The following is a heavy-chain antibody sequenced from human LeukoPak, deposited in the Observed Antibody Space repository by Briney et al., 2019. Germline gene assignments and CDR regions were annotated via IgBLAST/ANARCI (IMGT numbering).Heavy chain of an antibody. CDR1: GFTFSSYA. V-gene: IGHV3-30-3*01. CDR3: ARGYGMMTFDI. Sequence: GGSLRLSCAASGFTFSSYAMHWVRQAPGKGLEWVAVISYDGSNKYYADSVKGRFTISRDNSKNTLYLQMNSLRAEDTAVYYCARGYGMMTFDIWGQGTMVTVSS. J-gene: IGHJ3*02. CDR2: ISYDGSNK. D-gene: IGHD1-14*01.